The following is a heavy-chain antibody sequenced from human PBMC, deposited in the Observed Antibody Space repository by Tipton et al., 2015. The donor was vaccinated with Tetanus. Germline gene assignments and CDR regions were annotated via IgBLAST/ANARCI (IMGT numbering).Heavy chain of an antibody. D-gene: IGHD4-23*01. V-gene: IGHV3-7*03. Sequence: TSSNYFWGWIRQPPGKGLEWVANIKQDGTDYRYVDSVKGRFTISRDNAKNSLYLQMNSLSADDTAVYYCGKQNGGKWVVDHWGQGTLVTVSS. CDR1: TSSNYF. CDR2: IKQDGTDY. CDR3: GKQNGGKWVVDH. J-gene: IGHJ4*02.